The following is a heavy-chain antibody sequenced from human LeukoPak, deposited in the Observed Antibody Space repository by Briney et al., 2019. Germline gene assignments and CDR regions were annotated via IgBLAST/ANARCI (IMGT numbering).Heavy chain of an antibody. Sequence: GESLEISCKGSGYSFTSYWIGWVRQMPGKGLEWMGIIYPGDSDTRYSPSFQGQVTISADKSISTAYLQWSSLKASDTAMYYCARRSGEYYGSGSYYPFDYWGQGTLVTVSS. V-gene: IGHV5-51*01. J-gene: IGHJ4*02. CDR1: GYSFTSYW. CDR3: ARRSGEYYGSGSYYPFDY. D-gene: IGHD3-10*01. CDR2: IYPGDSDT.